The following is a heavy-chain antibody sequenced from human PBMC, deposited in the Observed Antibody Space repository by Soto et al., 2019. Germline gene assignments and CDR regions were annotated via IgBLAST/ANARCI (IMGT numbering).Heavy chain of an antibody. Sequence: QVQLVQSGAEVKKPGSSVKVSCKASGGTFSSYAISWVRQAPGQGLEWMGGIIPIFGTANYAQKFQGRVTITAEQSTSTAYMELSSLRSEDTAVYYCARVTRAYCGGDCYSEYFQHWGQGTLVTVSS. CDR2: IIPIFGTA. CDR3: ARVTRAYCGGDCYSEYFQH. V-gene: IGHV1-69*01. J-gene: IGHJ1*01. CDR1: GGTFSSYA. D-gene: IGHD2-21*02.